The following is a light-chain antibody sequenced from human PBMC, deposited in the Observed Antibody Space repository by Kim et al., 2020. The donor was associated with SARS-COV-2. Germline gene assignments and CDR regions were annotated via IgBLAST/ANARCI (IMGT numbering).Light chain of an antibody. CDR1: SRDVGASEF. J-gene: IGLJ3*02. CDR2: EVS. Sequence: GQSVTNSGTETSRDVGASEFVSGYQQHPGKAPKLMVYEVSKRPSGVPDRFSGSKSGSTASLTVSGLQAEDEADYYCNAQGGSNNVLFGGGTQLTVL. V-gene: IGLV2-8*01. CDR3: NAQGGSNNVL.